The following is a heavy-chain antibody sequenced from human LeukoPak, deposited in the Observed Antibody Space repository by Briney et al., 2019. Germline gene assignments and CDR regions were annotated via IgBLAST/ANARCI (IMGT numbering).Heavy chain of an antibody. CDR3: ASWYYDFWSGYYKGWFDP. CDR1: SVSITNYY. CDR2: IYYSGST. D-gene: IGHD3-3*01. V-gene: IGHV4-59*01. J-gene: IGHJ5*02. Sequence: PSETLSLTCTVSSVSITNYYWSWLRQPPGKGLEWIGYIYYSGSTNYNPSLKSRVTISVDTSKNQFSLKLSSVTAADTAVYYCASWYYDFWSGYYKGWFDPWGQGTLVTVSS.